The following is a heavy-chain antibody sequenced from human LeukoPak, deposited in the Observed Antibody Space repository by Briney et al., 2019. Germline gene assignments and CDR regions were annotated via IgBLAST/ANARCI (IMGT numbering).Heavy chain of an antibody. CDR3: ARDLWYYGMDV. J-gene: IGHJ6*02. V-gene: IGHV3-30-3*01. Sequence: GGSLRLSCAASGFTFSSYAMHWVRQAPGKGLEWVAVISYDGSNKYYADSVKGRFTISRDNSKNTLYLQMNSLRAEDTAVYYCARDLWYYGMDVWGQGTTVTVSS. CDR2: ISYDGSNK. CDR1: GFTFSSYA.